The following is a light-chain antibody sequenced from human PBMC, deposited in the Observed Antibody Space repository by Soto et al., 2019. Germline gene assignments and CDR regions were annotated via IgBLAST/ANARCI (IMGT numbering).Light chain of an antibody. CDR3: QQSVSAPWT. J-gene: IGKJ1*01. CDR2: GAS. V-gene: IGKV3-20*01. Sequence: EIVLTQSPGTLSLSPGERVTLSCRASQSVNNNFLAWYQQKPGQAPRLLIYGASSRATGIPDRFSGSGSGTDFTLIISRLEPEDFAVYYCQQSVSAPWTFGQGTKVEIK. CDR1: QSVNNNF.